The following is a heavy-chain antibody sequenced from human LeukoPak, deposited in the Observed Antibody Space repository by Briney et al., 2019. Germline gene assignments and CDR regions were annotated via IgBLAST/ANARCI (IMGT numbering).Heavy chain of an antibody. CDR3: ARGTTVTYIDY. CDR2: ISYDGSNK. J-gene: IGHJ4*02. V-gene: IGHV3-30-3*01. CDR1: GFTFSSYA. Sequence: GGSLRLSCAASGFTFSSYAMHWVRQAPGKGLEWVAVISYDGSNKYYADSVKGRFTISRDNSKNTLYLQMNSLRAEDTAVYYCARGTTVTYIDYWGQGTLVTVSS. D-gene: IGHD4-17*01.